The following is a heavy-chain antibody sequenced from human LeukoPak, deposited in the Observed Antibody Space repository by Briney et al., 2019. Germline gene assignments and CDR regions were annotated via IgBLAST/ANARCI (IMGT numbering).Heavy chain of an antibody. D-gene: IGHD3/OR15-3a*01. CDR2: ISSNSLHI. CDR3: VGTDSQFDC. CDR1: GFNFGIYG. V-gene: IGHV3-21*01. J-gene: IGHJ4*02. Sequence: GGSLRLSCTASGFNFGIYGMNWVRQAPGKGLEWVSSISSNSLHIFYADSVKGRFTISRDNAKNSLYLQMNNLRAEDTAVYYCVGTDSQFDCWGQGTLVTVSS.